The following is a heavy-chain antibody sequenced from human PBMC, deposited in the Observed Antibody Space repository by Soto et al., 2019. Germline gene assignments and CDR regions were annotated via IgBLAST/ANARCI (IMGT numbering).Heavy chain of an antibody. CDR3: ARASSSTSGAIDY. Sequence: PGVSLRLSCAASAFNFRDYWMSWVRQAPGKGLEWVAKINEDGSEKYYVDSVKGRFTISRDNAKNSLYLQMNSLTVEDTAMYYCARASSSTSGAIDYWGQGTLVTVSS. CDR2: INEDGSEK. J-gene: IGHJ4*02. V-gene: IGHV3-7*04. D-gene: IGHD2-2*01. CDR1: AFNFRDYW.